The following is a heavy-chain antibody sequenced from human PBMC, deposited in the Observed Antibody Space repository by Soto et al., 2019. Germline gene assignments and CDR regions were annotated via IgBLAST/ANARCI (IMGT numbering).Heavy chain of an antibody. Sequence: QVQLVESGGGVVQPGRSLRLSCAASGFTFSYYGMHWVRQAPGKGLEWVALIWYDGSYQYYGDSVKGRFTISRDNSRNTLFLQMNSLTTEDTAVYYCAKVGYCSDVNCPPAPDPTDAFDFWGQGTLVTVSS. J-gene: IGHJ3*01. CDR1: GFTFSYYG. CDR3: AKVGYCSDVNCPPAPDPTDAFDF. D-gene: IGHD2-15*01. V-gene: IGHV3-30*18. CDR2: IWYDGSYQ.